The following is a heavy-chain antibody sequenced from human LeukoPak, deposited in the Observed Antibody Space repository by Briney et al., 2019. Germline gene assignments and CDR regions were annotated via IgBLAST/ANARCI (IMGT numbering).Heavy chain of an antibody. Sequence: GASVTVSFKASGYTFTSYGISWVRQAPGQGLEWMGWISAYNGNTNYAQKLQGRVTMTTDTSTSTAYMELRSLRSDDTAVYYCARDRPSGYFDYWGQGTLVTVSS. J-gene: IGHJ4*02. CDR3: ARDRPSGYFDY. D-gene: IGHD3-10*01. CDR2: ISAYNGNT. CDR1: GYTFTSYG. V-gene: IGHV1-18*01.